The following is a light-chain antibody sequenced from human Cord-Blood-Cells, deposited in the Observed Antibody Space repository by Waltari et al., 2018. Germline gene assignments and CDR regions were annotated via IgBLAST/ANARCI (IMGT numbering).Light chain of an antibody. CDR3: QQYDNLLPYT. Sequence: DIQMTQSPSSLSASVGDRVTITCQASQDISNYLNWYQQKPGKAPKLLIYDASNLETGFPSRFSGSGSGTDFTFTISSLQPEDIATYYCQQYDNLLPYTFGQGTKLEIK. CDR2: DAS. CDR1: QDISNY. J-gene: IGKJ2*01. V-gene: IGKV1-33*01.